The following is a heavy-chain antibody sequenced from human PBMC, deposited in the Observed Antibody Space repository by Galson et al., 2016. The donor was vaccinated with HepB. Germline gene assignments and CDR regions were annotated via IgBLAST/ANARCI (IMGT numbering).Heavy chain of an antibody. Sequence: SLRLSCAASGFTFSTYSMTWVRRAPGKGLEWVSSISSSSSYIYYADSVKGRFTISRDNAKNSLYLQMNTLRAEDTAVYYCARKGLGYCSSTSCYGMDVWGQGTTVTVSS. CDR3: ARKGLGYCSSTSCYGMDV. D-gene: IGHD2-2*01. CDR1: GFTFSTYS. V-gene: IGHV3-21*01. CDR2: ISSSSSYI. J-gene: IGHJ6*02.